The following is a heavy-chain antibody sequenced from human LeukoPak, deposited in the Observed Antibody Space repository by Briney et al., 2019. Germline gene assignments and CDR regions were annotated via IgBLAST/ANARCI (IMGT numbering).Heavy chain of an antibody. J-gene: IGHJ3*02. D-gene: IGHD3-10*01. CDR3: AKGGVLLWFGESRRDAFDI. CDR2: ISGSGGST. V-gene: IGHV3-23*01. Sequence: GGSLRLSCAASGFTFSSYTMSWVRQAPGKGLEWVSAISGSGGSTYYADSVKGRFTISRDNSKNTLYLQMNSLRAEDTAVYYCAKGGVLLWFGESRRDAFDIWGQGTMVTVSS. CDR1: GFTFSSYT.